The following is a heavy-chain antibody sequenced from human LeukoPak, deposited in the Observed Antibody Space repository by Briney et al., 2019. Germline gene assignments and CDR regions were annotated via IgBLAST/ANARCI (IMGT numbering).Heavy chain of an antibody. J-gene: IGHJ4*02. Sequence: GASVKVSCKASGYTFTGYYMHWVRQAPGQGLEWMEIINPSGGSTSYAQKFQGRVTMTRDTSTSTVYMELSSLRSEDTAVYYCARDTKAAGNFDYWGQGTLVTVSS. D-gene: IGHD6-13*01. CDR3: ARDTKAAGNFDY. V-gene: IGHV1-46*01. CDR2: INPSGGST. CDR1: GYTFTGYY.